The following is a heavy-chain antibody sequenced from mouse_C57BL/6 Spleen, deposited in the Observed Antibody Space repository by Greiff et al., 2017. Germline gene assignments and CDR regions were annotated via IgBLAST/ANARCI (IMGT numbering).Heavy chain of an antibody. CDR1: GFTFSDYY. CDR3: AREKAGYYGFAY. J-gene: IGHJ3*01. V-gene: IGHV5-16*01. Sequence: DVKLVESEGGLVQPGSSMKLSCTASGFTFSDYYMAWVRQVPEKGLEWVANINYDGSSTYYLDSLKSRFIISRDNAKNILYLQVSRLKSEDTATYYCAREKAGYYGFAYWGQGTLVTGSA. CDR2: INYDGSST. D-gene: IGHD2-3*01.